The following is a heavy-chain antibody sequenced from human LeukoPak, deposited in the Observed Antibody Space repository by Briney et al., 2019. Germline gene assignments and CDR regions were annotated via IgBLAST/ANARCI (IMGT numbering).Heavy chain of an antibody. V-gene: IGHV3-23*01. J-gene: IGHJ5*02. Sequence: QPGGSLRLSCAASGFTFSNYAMSWVRQAPGKGLEWVSGISGSGGSTHYADSVKGRFTISRDNSKNTLYLQMNSLRAEDTAVYYCAKVIRQWQNWFDPWGQGTLVTVSS. CDR3: AKVIRQWQNWFDP. CDR2: ISGSGGST. CDR1: GFTFSNYA. D-gene: IGHD6-19*01.